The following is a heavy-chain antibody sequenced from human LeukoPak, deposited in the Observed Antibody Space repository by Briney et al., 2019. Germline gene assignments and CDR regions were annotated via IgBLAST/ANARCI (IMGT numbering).Heavy chain of an antibody. J-gene: IGHJ6*02. V-gene: IGHV3-33*01. CDR3: ARDLGGSVILWFGGYGMDV. D-gene: IGHD3-10*01. CDR2: IWYDGSNK. CDR1: GFTFSSYG. Sequence: PGGSLRLSCAASGFTFSSYGMHWVRQAPGKGLEWVAVIWYDGSNKYYADSVKGRFTISRDNSKNTLYLQMNSLRAVDTAVYYCARDLGGSVILWFGGYGMDVWGQGTTVTVSS.